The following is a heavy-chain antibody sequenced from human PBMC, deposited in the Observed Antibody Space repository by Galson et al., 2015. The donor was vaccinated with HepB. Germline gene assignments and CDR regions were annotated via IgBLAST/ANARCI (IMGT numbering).Heavy chain of an antibody. D-gene: IGHD5-12*01. Sequence: QSGAEVKKPGESLRISCTGSGYSFPSYWISWVRQMPEKGLEWMGRIDPSDSYTNYSPSFQGHVTISADKSISTAYLQWSSLKASDTAMDYCAASPHSGYDYLAFDIWGQGTMVTVSS. J-gene: IGHJ3*02. V-gene: IGHV5-10-1*01. CDR3: AASPHSGYDYLAFDI. CDR1: GYSFPSYW. CDR2: IDPSDSYT.